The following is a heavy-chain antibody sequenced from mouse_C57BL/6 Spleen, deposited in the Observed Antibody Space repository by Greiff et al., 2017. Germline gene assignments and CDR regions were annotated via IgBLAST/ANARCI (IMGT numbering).Heavy chain of an antibody. CDR2: INPNNGGT. CDR3: ARTLDYYGSSYLFAY. CDR1: GYTFTDYY. Sequence: VQLQQSGPELVKPGASVQISCKASGYTFTDYYMNWVKQSHGKSLEWIGDINPNNGGTSYNQKFKGKATLTVDKSSSTAYMELRSLTSEDSAVYYCARTLDYYGSSYLFAYWGQGTLVTASA. D-gene: IGHD1-1*01. V-gene: IGHV1-26*01. J-gene: IGHJ3*01.